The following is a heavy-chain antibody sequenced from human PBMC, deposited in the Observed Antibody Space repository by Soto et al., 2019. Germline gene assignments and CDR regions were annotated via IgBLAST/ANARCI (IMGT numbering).Heavy chain of an antibody. CDR3: ATCSGRTHYNWFDP. V-gene: IGHV4-31*03. CDR2: IYYSGST. CDR1: GGSISSGGYY. J-gene: IGHJ5*02. Sequence: PSETLSLTCTVSGGSISSGGYYWSWIRQHPGKGLEWIGYIYYSGSTYYNPSLKSRVTISVDTSKNQFSLKLSSVTAADTAVYYCATCSGRTHYNWFDPWGQGTLVTVSS. D-gene: IGHD3-10*02.